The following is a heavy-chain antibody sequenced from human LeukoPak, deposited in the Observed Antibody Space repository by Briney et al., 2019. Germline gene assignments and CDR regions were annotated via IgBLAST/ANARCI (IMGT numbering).Heavy chain of an antibody. J-gene: IGHJ4*02. D-gene: IGHD6-13*01. CDR1: GGTFSSYA. Sequence: WVKVSCRASGGTFSSYAISWVRQAPGQGLEWMGGIIPIFGTANYAQKFQGRVTITADESTSTAYMELSSLRSEDTAVYYCARVVSAAGTIGYWGQGTLVTVSS. CDR2: IIPIFGTA. V-gene: IGHV1-69*01. CDR3: ARVVSAAGTIGY.